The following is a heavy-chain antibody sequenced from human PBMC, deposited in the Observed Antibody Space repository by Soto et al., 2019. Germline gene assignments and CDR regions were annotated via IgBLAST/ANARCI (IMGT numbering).Heavy chain of an antibody. Sequence: QVQLVESGGGVVQPGRSLRLSCAASGFTFSSYGMHWVRQAPGKGLEWVAVISYDGSNKYYADSVKGRFTISRDNSMNTLYLQMNSLRAEDTAVYYCAKEGLGGNIDYWGQGTLVTVSS. CDR2: ISYDGSNK. V-gene: IGHV3-30*18. D-gene: IGHD2-15*01. CDR3: AKEGLGGNIDY. J-gene: IGHJ4*02. CDR1: GFTFSSYG.